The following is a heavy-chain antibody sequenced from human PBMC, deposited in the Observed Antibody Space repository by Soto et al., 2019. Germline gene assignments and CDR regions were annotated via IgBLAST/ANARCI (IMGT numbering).Heavy chain of an antibody. J-gene: IGHJ4*02. CDR1: GYTFTSYQ. Sequence: QVQLVQSGAEVKKPGASVKISCKASGYTFTSYQMHWVRQAPGHSLEWMAWINTANGDTKCSQKFQGRVTITRDSSASTAYMELSSLRSEDTAVYYCAREGSGYYYVYWGQGTLVTVSS. V-gene: IGHV1-3*04. CDR2: INTANGDT. CDR3: AREGSGYYYVY. D-gene: IGHD3-22*01.